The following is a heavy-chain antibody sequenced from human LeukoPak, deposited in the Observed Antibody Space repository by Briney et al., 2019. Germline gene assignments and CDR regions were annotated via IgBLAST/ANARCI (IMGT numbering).Heavy chain of an antibody. J-gene: IGHJ4*02. CDR2: MNPNSGNT. CDR3: ARVKGSSWPDS. Sequence: GASVKVSCKASGYTFSSYDINWVRQATGQGPEWLGWMNPNSGNTGYVQRFQGRVTMTRNTSISTAYMELSSLRSEDTAVYYCARVKGSSWPDSWGQGTLVTVSS. V-gene: IGHV1-8*01. CDR1: GYTFSSYD. D-gene: IGHD6-13*01.